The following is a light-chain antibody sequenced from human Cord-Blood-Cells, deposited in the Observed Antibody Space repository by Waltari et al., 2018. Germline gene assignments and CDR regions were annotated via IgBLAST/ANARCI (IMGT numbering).Light chain of an antibody. CDR1: QSVSSSY. CDR2: GAS. J-gene: IGKJ4*01. V-gene: IGKV3-20*01. CDR3: QQYGSAPLT. Sequence: EIVLTQSPGPLSLSPGERATLSARASQSVSSSYLAWYQQKPGQAPRLLIYGASSRATGIPDRFSGSGSGTDFTLTLSRLGPEDYAVYYCQQYGSAPLTFGGGTKVEIK.